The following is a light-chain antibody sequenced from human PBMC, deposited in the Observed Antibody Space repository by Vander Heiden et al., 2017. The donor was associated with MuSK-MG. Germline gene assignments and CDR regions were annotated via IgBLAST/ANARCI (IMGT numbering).Light chain of an antibody. V-gene: IGKV3-15*01. CDR2: GAS. CDR1: QRVSSH. CDR3: QQYYNWPPWT. J-gene: IGKJ1*01. Sequence: EIVMTQSLATLSVSPGERATLSCRASQRVSSHLAWYQKKPGQGPRLLSYGASTGATGIPAGFSGSGYGTEFTLTISSLQSEDFAVYYCQQYYNWPPWTFGQGTKVEIK.